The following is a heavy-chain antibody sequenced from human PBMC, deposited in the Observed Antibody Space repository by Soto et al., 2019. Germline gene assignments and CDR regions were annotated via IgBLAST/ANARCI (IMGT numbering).Heavy chain of an antibody. CDR1: GFTFDDYA. D-gene: IGHD5-18*01. Sequence: EVQLEESGGALVQPGRSLRLSCAASGFTFDDYAMYWVRQVLGKGLEWVSSISWNSGNIDYADSGKGRFTTSRDNAENSLYLQMNSLRPEDTALYYCVRSKGGYSYGTPFDYWGQGTLVTVSS. CDR2: ISWNSGNI. V-gene: IGHV3-9*01. CDR3: VRSKGGYSYGTPFDY. J-gene: IGHJ4*02.